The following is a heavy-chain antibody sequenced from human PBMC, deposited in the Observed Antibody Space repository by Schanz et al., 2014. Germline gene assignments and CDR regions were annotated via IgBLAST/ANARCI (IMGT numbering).Heavy chain of an antibody. CDR2: ISHDGTT. Sequence: VLLLESGGRVERPGGSLRLSCAASGFIFDDYGMSWLRQSPGKGPEWIGEISHDGTTNYNPSLKSRVTISGDTSKNQFSLNLTSVTAADTAVYYCASRRRMGISMVRGILKGWFDPWGQGTLVTVSS. J-gene: IGHJ5*02. CDR3: ASRRRMGISMVRGILKGWFDP. D-gene: IGHD3-10*01. V-gene: IGHV4-34*01. CDR1: GFIFDDYG.